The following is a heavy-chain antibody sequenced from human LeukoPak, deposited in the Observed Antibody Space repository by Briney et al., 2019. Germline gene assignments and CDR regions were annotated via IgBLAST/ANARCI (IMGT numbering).Heavy chain of an antibody. V-gene: IGHV4-30-4*01. CDR2: ILYSGSA. D-gene: IGHD3-3*01. CDR1: GGSISSGDYY. CDR3: ARDNRFLQTNYCYYGMDV. Sequence: SQTLSLTCTVSGGSISSGDYYWSWIRQPPGRGLEWIGNILYSGSAYYNPSLKSRVTISEDASENQFSLKLSSVTAADTAVYYCARDNRFLQTNYCYYGMDVWGQGTTVTVSS. J-gene: IGHJ6*02.